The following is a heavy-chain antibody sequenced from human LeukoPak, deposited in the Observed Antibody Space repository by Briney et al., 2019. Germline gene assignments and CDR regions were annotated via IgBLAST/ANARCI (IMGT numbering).Heavy chain of an antibody. V-gene: IGHV1-69*04. Sequence: GASVKVSCKASGGTFSSYAISWVRQAPGQGLEWMGRIIPILGIANYAQKFQGRVTITADKSTSTAYMELSSLRSEDTAVYYCASGSQYKRSVVYYYGMDVWGQGTAVTVSS. CDR2: IIPILGIA. J-gene: IGHJ6*02. D-gene: IGHD1-1*01. CDR1: GGTFSSYA. CDR3: ASGSQYKRSVVYYYGMDV.